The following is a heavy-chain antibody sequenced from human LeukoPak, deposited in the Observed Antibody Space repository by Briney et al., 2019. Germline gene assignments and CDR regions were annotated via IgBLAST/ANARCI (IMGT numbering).Heavy chain of an antibody. V-gene: IGHV3-23*01. D-gene: IGHD3-16*01. CDR3: AKDGSWGDYYFYFYMDV. J-gene: IGHJ6*03. CDR2: MSGSGYYT. Sequence: GGSLRLSCEASCPGCTFGNFGMSWVRQARGKGLELLSGMSGSGYYTYYSDSVKGRFTISRDSSKNTLYIEMNSLRAEDTAVYYCAKDGSWGDYYFYFYMDVWGKGTTVTVSS. CDR1: CPGCTFGNFG.